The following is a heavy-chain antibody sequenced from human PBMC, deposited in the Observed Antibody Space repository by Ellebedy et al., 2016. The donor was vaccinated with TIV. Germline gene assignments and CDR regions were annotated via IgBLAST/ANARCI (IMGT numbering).Heavy chain of an antibody. Sequence: PGGSLRLSCAASGFTFDDFAMHWVRQAPGKGLEWLAQTSWNSGSIGYADSVKGRFTISRENAKNALFLQMDGLRVDDSAVYYCVGFGVFNLWGQGAPVTVSS. J-gene: IGHJ5*02. V-gene: IGHV3-9*01. CDR3: VGFGVFNL. D-gene: IGHD3-3*01. CDR2: TSWNSGSI. CDR1: GFTFDDFA.